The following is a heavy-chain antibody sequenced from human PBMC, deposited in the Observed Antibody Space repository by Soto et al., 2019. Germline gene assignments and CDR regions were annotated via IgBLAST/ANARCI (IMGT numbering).Heavy chain of an antibody. CDR2: MHPKTGDT. CDR1: GYTFTNYH. D-gene: IGHD6-13*01. J-gene: IGHJ4*02. Sequence: QVQLVQSGAEVKKPGASVKVSCKASGYTFTNYHILWVRQATGQGLEWMGWMHPKTGDTGYAQKFHGRVTMTRDPSIIAAYMEVSGLRSEDTAVYYCARGGGGRWYSGDYWGQGTLVTVSS. V-gene: IGHV1-8*01. CDR3: ARGGGGRWYSGDY.